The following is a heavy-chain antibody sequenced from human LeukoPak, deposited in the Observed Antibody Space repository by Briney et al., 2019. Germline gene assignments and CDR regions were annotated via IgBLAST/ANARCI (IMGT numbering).Heavy chain of an antibody. CDR2: INAGNGNT. CDR1: GYTFTSYT. V-gene: IGHV1-3*01. D-gene: IGHD3-10*01. Sequence: ASVKVSCKASGYTFTSYTIHWVRQAPGQRLEWMGWINAGNGNTKYSQEFQDRVTITRDTSASTAYMELSNLTSGDTAVYFCARVRSKFMVWGGDYDSWGQGSKVTVSS. J-gene: IGHJ4*02. CDR3: ARVRSKFMVWGGDYDS.